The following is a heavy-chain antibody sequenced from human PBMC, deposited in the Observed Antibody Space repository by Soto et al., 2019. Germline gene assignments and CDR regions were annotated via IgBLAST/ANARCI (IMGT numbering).Heavy chain of an antibody. CDR2: IYYSGST. D-gene: IGHD1-1*01. J-gene: IGHJ5*02. V-gene: IGHV4-59*01. CDR3: ARGRTGWFDP. Sequence: SETLSLTCTVSVDAISSFSWSWIRQPPGKGLEWIGYIYYSGSTNYNPSLKSRVTISVDTSKNQFSLKLSSVTAADTAVYYCARGRTGWFDPWGQGTLVTVSS. CDR1: VDAISSFS.